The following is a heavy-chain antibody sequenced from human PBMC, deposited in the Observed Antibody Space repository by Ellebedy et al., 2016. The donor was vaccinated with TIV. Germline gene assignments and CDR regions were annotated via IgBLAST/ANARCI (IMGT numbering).Heavy chain of an antibody. CDR2: ISSDSVIT. V-gene: IGHV3-48*02. CDR3: ARDPASVAAFKGLDV. D-gene: IGHD6-19*01. Sequence: GESLKISCEASEFTLRNYAMNWVRQAPGKGLEWVSYISSDSVITFYADSVKGRFTILRDNAKNSLYLQMNSLRDEDTAVYFCARDPASVAAFKGLDVWGQGTTVTVSS. J-gene: IGHJ6*02. CDR1: EFTLRNYA.